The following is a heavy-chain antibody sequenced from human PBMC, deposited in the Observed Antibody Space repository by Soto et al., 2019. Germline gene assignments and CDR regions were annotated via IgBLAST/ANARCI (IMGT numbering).Heavy chain of an antibody. CDR3: AGDPSPISMVRGVLNCFDP. D-gene: IGHD3-10*01. CDR1: GFTFSDYY. J-gene: IGHJ5*02. V-gene: IGHV3-11*01. CDR2: ISDSGSAT. Sequence: GSLSLSCAASGFTFSDYYMSWIRKTPGKGLEWVSYISDSGSATYYADSVKGRFTISRDNASNSLYLLTNSLSCEHSTVYYCAGDPSPISMVRGVLNCFDPWGQGTLVTVSS.